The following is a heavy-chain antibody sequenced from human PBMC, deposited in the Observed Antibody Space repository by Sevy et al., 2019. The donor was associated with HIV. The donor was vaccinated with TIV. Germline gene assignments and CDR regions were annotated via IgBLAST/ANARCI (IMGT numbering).Heavy chain of an antibody. Sequence: GGSLRLSCAASGFTFRTYGMQWVRQAPGKGLEWVAFIRYDGNNKYYTDSVKGRFTISRDNSKNTLYLHTNSLRAEDTAVYYCANGDYYFDYWGQGTLVTVSS. CDR1: GFTFRTYG. J-gene: IGHJ4*02. V-gene: IGHV3-30*02. CDR2: IRYDGNNK. CDR3: ANGDYYFDY. D-gene: IGHD2-21*02.